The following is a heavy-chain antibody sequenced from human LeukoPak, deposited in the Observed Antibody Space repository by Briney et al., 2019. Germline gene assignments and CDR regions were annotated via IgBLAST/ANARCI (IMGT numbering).Heavy chain of an antibody. Sequence: GGSLRLSCAASGFVFSSYGMSWVRQAPGKGLEWVSAISGSGGSTFYADSVKGRFTISRDNSKNTLYLQMNSLRAEDTAVYYCAKGGRTDYYGSGSYYNRDAFDIWGQGTMVTVSS. CDR2: ISGSGGST. D-gene: IGHD3-10*01. CDR3: AKGGRTDYYGSGSYYNRDAFDI. CDR1: GFVFSSYG. J-gene: IGHJ3*02. V-gene: IGHV3-23*01.